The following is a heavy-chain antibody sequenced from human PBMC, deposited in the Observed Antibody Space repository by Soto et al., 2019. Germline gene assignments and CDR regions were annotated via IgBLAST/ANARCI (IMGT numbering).Heavy chain of an antibody. D-gene: IGHD6-6*01. CDR1: GFTFSRYA. CDR2: ISGSDDST. CDR3: AKRSSSSTFDY. J-gene: IGHJ4*02. Sequence: EVPLLESGGGLVQPGEYLRLSCAASGFTFSRYAMSRVRRAPGKGLEWVSVISGSDDSTYYADSAKGRFTISRDNSKNTLYLQMNSLRAEDTAVYYCAKRSSSSTFDYWGQGTLVTVSS. V-gene: IGHV3-23*01.